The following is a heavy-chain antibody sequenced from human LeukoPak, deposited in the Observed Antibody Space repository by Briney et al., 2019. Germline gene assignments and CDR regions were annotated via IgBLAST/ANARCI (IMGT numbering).Heavy chain of an antibody. CDR2: ISAYNGNT. V-gene: IGHV1-18*01. CDR1: GYTFTSYG. CDR3: ARGPPGPRYYYYMDV. Sequence: ASVKVSCKASGYTFTSYGISWVRQAPGQGLEWMGWISAYNGNTNYAQKLQGRVTMTTDTSTSTAYMELRSLRSDDTAVYYCARGPPGPRYYYYMDVWGKGTTVTVSS. J-gene: IGHJ6*03.